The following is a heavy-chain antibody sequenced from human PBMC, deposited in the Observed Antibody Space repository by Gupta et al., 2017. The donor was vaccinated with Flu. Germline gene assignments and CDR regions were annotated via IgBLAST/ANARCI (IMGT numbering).Heavy chain of an antibody. V-gene: IGHV3-23*01. CDR1: GFSFSHYA. D-gene: IGHD3-10*01. Sequence: EVQLLESGGGLVQPGGSLTVPCAASGFSFSHYAISWVRQAPGKGLEWVSAVSGIGDGQWYADSIRGRFTSSRDNSKKILFLEMNSLRAEDTAVYYCARSASYSGYYGIDVWGQGTTVIVSS. CDR2: VSGIGDGQ. J-gene: IGHJ6*02. CDR3: ARSASYSGYYGIDV.